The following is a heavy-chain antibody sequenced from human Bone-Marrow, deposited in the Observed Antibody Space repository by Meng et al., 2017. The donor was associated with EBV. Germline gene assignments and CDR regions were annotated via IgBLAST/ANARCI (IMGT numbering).Heavy chain of an antibody. CDR3: ARAGGCSTTSCPSGYFDP. J-gene: IGHJ5*02. CDR2: IIPILGTS. D-gene: IGHD2-2*01. V-gene: IGHV1-69*06. Sequence: QGQGVQSGVEVKKPGPSVKVSCKASGGTFGSYVISWVRQAPGQGLEWMGGIIPILGTSTRAQKFQGRLTITADKVTDTAYMELSSLRSEDTAVYYCARAGGCSTTSCPSGYFDPWGQGTLVTVSS. CDR1: GGTFGSYV.